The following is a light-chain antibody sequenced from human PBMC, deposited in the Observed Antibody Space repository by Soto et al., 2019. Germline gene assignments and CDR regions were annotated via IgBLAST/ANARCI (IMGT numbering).Light chain of an antibody. CDR3: QQYNNWPPYT. Sequence: EIVMTQSPATLSVSPGERATLSCRASQSINSNLAWYQQKPGQAARLLIYGASTRATDIPARFSGGGSGTEFTLTISSLQSEDFALYYCQQYNNWPPYTLGQGIKLEIK. CDR1: QSINSN. CDR2: GAS. J-gene: IGKJ2*01. V-gene: IGKV3-15*01.